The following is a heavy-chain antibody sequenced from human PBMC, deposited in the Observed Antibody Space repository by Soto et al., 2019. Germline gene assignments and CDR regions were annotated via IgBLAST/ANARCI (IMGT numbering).Heavy chain of an antibody. CDR2: TYYMSKWYN. D-gene: IGHD3-10*01. CDR3: ARAPGVTMVRGVIIPWADYYYGMDV. Sequence: SQTLSLTCAISGDSVSSNSAAWNWIRQSPSRGLEWLGRTYYMSKWYNDYAVSVKSRITINPDTSKNQFSLQLNSVTPEDTAVYYCARAPGVTMVRGVIIPWADYYYGMDVWGQGTTVTVSS. J-gene: IGHJ6*02. V-gene: IGHV6-1*01. CDR1: GDSVSSNSAA.